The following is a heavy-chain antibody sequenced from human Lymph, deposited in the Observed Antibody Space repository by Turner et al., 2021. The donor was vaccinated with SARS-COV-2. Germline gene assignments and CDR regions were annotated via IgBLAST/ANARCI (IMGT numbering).Heavy chain of an antibody. CDR2: IKQDGSEK. CDR1: GFTFSYYW. J-gene: IGHJ4*02. V-gene: IGHV3-7*01. CDR3: ARMGSSSWYFDY. D-gene: IGHD1-26*01. Sequence: EVQLVESGGGLVQPGGSMRLSCAASGFTFSYYWMCWVRQAPGKGLELVANIKQDGSEKYYVDSVKGRFTISRDTAKNSLFLQMNSLRAEDTAVYYCARMGSSSWYFDYWGQGTLVTVSS.